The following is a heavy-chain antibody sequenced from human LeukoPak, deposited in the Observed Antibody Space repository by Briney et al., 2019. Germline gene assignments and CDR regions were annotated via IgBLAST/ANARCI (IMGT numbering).Heavy chain of an antibody. CDR3: AREVDYGDYVRWFDP. CDR2: INPSGGST. D-gene: IGHD4-17*01. Sequence: RASVKVSCKASGYTFTSYYTHWVRQAPGQGLEWMGIINPSGGSTSYAQKFQGRVTMTRDTSTSTVYMELSSLRSEDTAVYYCAREVDYGDYVRWFDPWGQGTLVTVSS. J-gene: IGHJ5*02. CDR1: GYTFTSYY. V-gene: IGHV1-46*01.